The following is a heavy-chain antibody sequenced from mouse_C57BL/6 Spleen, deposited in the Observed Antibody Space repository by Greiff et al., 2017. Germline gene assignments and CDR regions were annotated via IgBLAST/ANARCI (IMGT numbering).Heavy chain of an antibody. J-gene: IGHJ1*03. D-gene: IGHD2-1*01. CDR1: GYAFSSYW. CDR3: ARSGGNYYWYFDV. V-gene: IGHV1-80*01. Sequence: VQLQHSGAELVKPGASVKISCKASGYAFSSYWMNWVKQRPGKGLEWIGQIYPGDGDTNYNGKFKGKATLTADKSSSTAYMQLSGLTAEDSAVYFCARSGGNYYWYFDVWGIGTTVTVSS. CDR2: IYPGDGDT.